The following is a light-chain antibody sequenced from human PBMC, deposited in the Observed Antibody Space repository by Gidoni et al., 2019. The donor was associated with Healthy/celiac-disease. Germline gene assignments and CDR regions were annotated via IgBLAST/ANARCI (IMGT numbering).Light chain of an antibody. V-gene: IGKV3-11*01. CDR2: DAS. Sequence: DIALAQSPAPLSFSPGERATLSCRASQRVSSYLAWYQQKPGQAPRLLIYDASNMATGIPARFSGSGSGTDFILTISSLEPEDFAVYYCQQRSNWHPLTFGGGTKVEIK. CDR3: QQRSNWHPLT. CDR1: QRVSSY. J-gene: IGKJ4*01.